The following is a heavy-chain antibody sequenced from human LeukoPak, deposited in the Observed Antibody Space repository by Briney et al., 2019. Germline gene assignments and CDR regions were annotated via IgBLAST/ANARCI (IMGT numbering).Heavy chain of an antibody. V-gene: IGHV4-39*01. CDR2: IYYSGST. J-gene: IGHJ3*02. CDR3: AKHTTGVTMKRAFDI. Sequence: SETLSLTCTVSGGSISSSSYYWGWIRQPPGKGLEWIGSIYYSGSTYYNPSLKSRVTISVDTSKNQFSLKLSSVTAADTAVYYCAKHTTGVTMKRAFDIWGQGTMVTVSS. D-gene: IGHD3-22*01. CDR1: GGSISSSSYY.